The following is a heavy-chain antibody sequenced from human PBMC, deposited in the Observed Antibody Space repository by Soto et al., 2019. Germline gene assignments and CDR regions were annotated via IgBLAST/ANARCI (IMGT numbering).Heavy chain of an antibody. D-gene: IGHD3-3*01. Sequence: RSETLSLTCAVYGGSFSGYYWSWVRHPPGMGQEWIGEINHSGSTNYNPSLKSRVTISVDTSKNQFSLKLSSVTAADTAVYYCARGSRFLGSHYYYYGMDVWSQVTTVTVAS. V-gene: IGHV4-34*01. CDR1: GGSFSGYY. CDR3: ARGSRFLGSHYYYYGMDV. CDR2: INHSGST. J-gene: IGHJ6*02.